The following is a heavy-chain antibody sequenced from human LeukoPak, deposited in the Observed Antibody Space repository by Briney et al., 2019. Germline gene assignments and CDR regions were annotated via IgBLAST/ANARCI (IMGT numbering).Heavy chain of an antibody. CDR1: GGSISSYY. CDR3: ARGSYISSPTV. CDR2: IYYSGRT. Sequence: KPSETLSLTCTVSGGSISSYYWSWIRQPPGKGLEWIGYIYYSGRTNHNPSLKSRVTISVDTSKNQFSLKLSSVTAADTAVYYCARGSYISSPTVWGQGTTVTVSS. V-gene: IGHV4-59*01. D-gene: IGHD6-13*01. J-gene: IGHJ6*02.